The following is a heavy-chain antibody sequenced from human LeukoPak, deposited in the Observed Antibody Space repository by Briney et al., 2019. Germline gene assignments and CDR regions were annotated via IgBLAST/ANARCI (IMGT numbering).Heavy chain of an antibody. V-gene: IGHV4-61*09. J-gene: IGHJ3*01. CDR3: ARDGDAVSAAIAGAFDL. Sequence: SETLSLTCTVSGVSISSGNFYWSCIRQSAGKGLECIGHVYSTGNTKYNPSLKSRVTISADTSKNQISLRLRSVTAADTAMFYCARDGDAVSAAIAGAFDLWGRGTMVTVSS. D-gene: IGHD2-2*01. CDR1: GVSISSGNFY. CDR2: VYSTGNT.